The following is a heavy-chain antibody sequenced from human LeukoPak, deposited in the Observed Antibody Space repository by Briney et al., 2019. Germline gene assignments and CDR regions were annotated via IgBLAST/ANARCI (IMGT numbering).Heavy chain of an antibody. J-gene: IGHJ3*02. V-gene: IGHV1-69*06. D-gene: IGHD2-2*01. CDR3: AREPRSRPDAFDI. Sequence: ASVKVSCKASGGTFSSYAISWVRQAPRQGLEWMGGIIPIFGTANYAQKFQGRVTITADKSTSTAYMELSSLRSEDTAVYYCAREPRSRPDAFDIWGQGTMVTVSS. CDR1: GGTFSSYA. CDR2: IIPIFGTA.